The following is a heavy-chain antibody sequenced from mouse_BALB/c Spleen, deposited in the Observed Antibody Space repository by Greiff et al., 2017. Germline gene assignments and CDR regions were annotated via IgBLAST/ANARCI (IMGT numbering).Heavy chain of an antibody. CDR2: IWGGGST. Sequence: VMLVESGPGLVAPSQSLSITCTVSGFSLSRYSVHWVRQPPGKGLEWLGMIWGGGSTDYNSALKSRLSISKDNSKSQVFLKMNSLQTDDTAMYYCATNYGNYGGFAYWGQGTLVTISA. D-gene: IGHD2-1*01. J-gene: IGHJ3*01. V-gene: IGHV2-6-4*01. CDR3: ATNYGNYGGFAY. CDR1: GFSLSRYS.